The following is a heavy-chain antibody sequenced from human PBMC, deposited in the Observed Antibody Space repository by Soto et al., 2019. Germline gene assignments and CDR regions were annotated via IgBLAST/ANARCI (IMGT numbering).Heavy chain of an antibody. J-gene: IGHJ6*02. CDR1: GYTFTSYA. CDR3: AREYLTYDSSGYSYGMDV. V-gene: IGHV1-3*01. D-gene: IGHD3-22*01. Sequence: ASVKVSCKASGYTFTSYAMHWVRQAPGQRLEWMGWINAGNGNTKYSQKFQGRVTITRDTSASTAYMDLSSLRSEDTAVYYCAREYLTYDSSGYSYGMDVWGQGTTVTVSS. CDR2: INAGNGNT.